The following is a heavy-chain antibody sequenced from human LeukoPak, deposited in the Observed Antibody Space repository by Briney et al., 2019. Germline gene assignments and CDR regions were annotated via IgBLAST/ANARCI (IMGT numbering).Heavy chain of an antibody. J-gene: IGHJ6*03. V-gene: IGHV4-61*02. CDR2: IYTSGST. CDR1: GGSISSGSYY. CDR3: AREGSSGWYIPSYYYYMDV. Sequence: SQTLSLTCTVSGGSISSGSYYWSWIRQPAGKGLEWIGRIYTSGSTNYNPSLKSRVTISVDTSKNQFPLKLSSVTAADTAVYYCAREGSSGWYIPSYYYYMDVWGKGTTVTISS. D-gene: IGHD6-19*01.